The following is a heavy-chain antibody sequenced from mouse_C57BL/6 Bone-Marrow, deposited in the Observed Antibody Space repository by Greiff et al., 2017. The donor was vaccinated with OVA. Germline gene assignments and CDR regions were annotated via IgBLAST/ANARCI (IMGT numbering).Heavy chain of an antibody. CDR2: IWRGGST. Sequence: QVQLKESGPGLVQPSQSLSITCTVSGFSLTSYGVHWVRQSPGKGLEWLGVIWRGGSTDYNAAFMSRLSITKDNSKSQVFFKMNSLQADDTAIYYCAKNMDAPGGWYFDVWGTGTTVTVSS. D-gene: IGHD1-1*02. CDR1: GFSLTSYG. V-gene: IGHV2-5*01. J-gene: IGHJ1*03. CDR3: AKNMDAPGGWYFDV.